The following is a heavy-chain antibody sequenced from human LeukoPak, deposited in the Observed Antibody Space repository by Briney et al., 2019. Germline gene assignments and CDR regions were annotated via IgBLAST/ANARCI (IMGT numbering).Heavy chain of an antibody. V-gene: IGHV4-34*01. Sequence: SETLSLTCAVYGGSFSGYYWSWIRQPPGKGLEWIGEINHSGGTNYNPSLKSRVTISVDTSKNQFSLKLSSVAAADTAVYYCARTKTLGYCSSTSCQYTGFDYWGQGTLVTVSS. J-gene: IGHJ4*02. CDR2: INHSGGT. CDR3: ARTKTLGYCSSTSCQYTGFDY. CDR1: GGSFSGYY. D-gene: IGHD2-2*01.